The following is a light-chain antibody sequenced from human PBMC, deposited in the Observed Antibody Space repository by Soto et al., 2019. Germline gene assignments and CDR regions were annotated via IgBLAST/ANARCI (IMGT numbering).Light chain of an antibody. CDR1: QSISSW. CDR2: DAS. V-gene: IGKV1-5*01. Sequence: DIQMTQSPSTLSASVGDRVTITCRASQSISSWLAWYQQKPGKAPKLLTFDASSLESGVPSRFSGSGSATEFTLTISSLQPDDFATYYCQQYSTYPWTFGQGTKVDIK. J-gene: IGKJ1*01. CDR3: QQYSTYPWT.